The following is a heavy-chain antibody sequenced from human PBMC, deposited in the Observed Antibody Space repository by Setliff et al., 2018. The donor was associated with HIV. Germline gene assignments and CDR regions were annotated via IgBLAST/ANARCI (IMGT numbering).Heavy chain of an antibody. V-gene: IGHV7-4-1*02. Sequence: ASVKVSCKASGYTVTTYGISWVRQAPGQGLEWMGWFITETRNPMYAQAFKGRLVLSLDTSVSTAYLQINSLKAEDTAMYYCARVGSYWSTFDYWGQGALVTVSS. D-gene: IGHD1-26*01. CDR2: FITETRNP. J-gene: IGHJ4*02. CDR3: ARVGSYWSTFDY. CDR1: GYTVTTYG.